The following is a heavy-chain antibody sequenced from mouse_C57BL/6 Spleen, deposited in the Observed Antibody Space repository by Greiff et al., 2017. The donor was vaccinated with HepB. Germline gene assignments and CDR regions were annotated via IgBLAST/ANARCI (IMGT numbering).Heavy chain of an antibody. V-gene: IGHV1-62-2*01. CDR3: ARHEGGGGYTHYLDY. Sequence: QVQLKQSGAELVKPGASVKLSCKASGYTFTEYTIHWVKQRSGQGLEWIGWFYPGSGSIKYNEKFKDKATVTADTSSSTVYMELSRLTSEDSAVYVWARHEGGGGYTHYLDYWGQGTTLTVSS. CDR1: GYTFTEYT. CDR2: FYPGSGSI. D-gene: IGHD2-2*01. J-gene: IGHJ2*01.